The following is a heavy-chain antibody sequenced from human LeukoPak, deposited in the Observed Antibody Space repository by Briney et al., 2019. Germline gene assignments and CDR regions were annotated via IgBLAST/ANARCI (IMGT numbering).Heavy chain of an antibody. CDR3: AKGLNAYGSGSYSHLDAFDM. D-gene: IGHD3-10*01. Sequence: GGSLRLSCAASGFTVSSSYMSWVRQAPGKGLEWVSIISSAGTTYYADSVKGRFTISRDNSKNTLFLQMNSLRAEDTAVYYCAKGLNAYGSGSYSHLDAFDMWGQGTMVTVSS. V-gene: IGHV3-53*01. CDR1: GFTVSSSY. J-gene: IGHJ3*02. CDR2: ISSAGTT.